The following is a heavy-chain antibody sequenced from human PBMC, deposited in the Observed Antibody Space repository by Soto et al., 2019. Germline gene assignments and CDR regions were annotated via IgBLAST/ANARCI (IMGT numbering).Heavy chain of an antibody. Sequence: NPSETLSLTCTVSGGSISSSSYYWGWIRQPPGKGLEWIGSIYYSGSTYYNPSLKSRVTISVDTSKNQFSLKLSSVTAADTAVYYCARRAVGDCSGGSCSAVNGFDPWGQGTLVTVSS. CDR1: GGSISSSSYY. D-gene: IGHD2-15*01. CDR2: IYYSGST. CDR3: ARRAVGDCSGGSCSAVNGFDP. V-gene: IGHV4-39*01. J-gene: IGHJ5*02.